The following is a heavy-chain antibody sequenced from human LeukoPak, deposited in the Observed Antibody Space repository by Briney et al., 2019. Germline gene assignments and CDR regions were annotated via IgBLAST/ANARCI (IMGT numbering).Heavy chain of an antibody. Sequence: PSETLSLTCTVSGGSISSYYWSWIRQPPGKGLEWIGSMYYSGSTNYKPSLKSRVTISVDTSKNQFSLRLSSVTAADTAVYYCARHAYYYDRSGSYEAFDIWGQGTMVTVSS. CDR1: GGSISSYY. CDR2: MYYSGST. V-gene: IGHV4-59*08. D-gene: IGHD3-22*01. CDR3: ARHAYYYDRSGSYEAFDI. J-gene: IGHJ3*02.